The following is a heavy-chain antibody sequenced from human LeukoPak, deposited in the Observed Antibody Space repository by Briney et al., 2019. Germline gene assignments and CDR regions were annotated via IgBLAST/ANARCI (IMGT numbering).Heavy chain of an antibody. J-gene: IGHJ4*02. CDR2: INHSGST. CDR3: HSYDYVWGSYRDDY. V-gene: IGHV4-34*01. D-gene: IGHD3-16*02. Sequence: SETLSLTCAVYGGSFSNYYWSWIRQPPGKGLEWIGKINHSGSTNYNPSLKSRVTISVDTSKNQFSLKLSSVTAADTAVYYCHSYDYVWGSYRDDYWGQGTLVTVSS. CDR1: GGSFSNYY.